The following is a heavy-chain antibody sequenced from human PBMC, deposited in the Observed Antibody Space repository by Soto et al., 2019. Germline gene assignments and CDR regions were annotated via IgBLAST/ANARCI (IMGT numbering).Heavy chain of an antibody. V-gene: IGHV4-59*01. D-gene: IGHD3-22*01. CDR2: IYYSGST. Sequence: PSETLSLTCTVSGGSTSNYYWSWIRQPPGKGLEWIGYIYYSGSTNYNPSLKSRVIISVGTSRNQFSLKLTSVTAADTAVYYCARYHDSSGYYDYWGQGTLVTVSS. J-gene: IGHJ4*02. CDR1: GGSTSNYY. CDR3: ARYHDSSGYYDY.